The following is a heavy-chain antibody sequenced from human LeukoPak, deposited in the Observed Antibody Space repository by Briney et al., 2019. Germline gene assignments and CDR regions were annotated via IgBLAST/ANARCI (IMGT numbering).Heavy chain of an antibody. J-gene: IGHJ4*02. CDR1: GFTFSAYS. CDR3: VRQFAS. CDR2: VSGSGSTV. Sequence: GGSLRLSCAASGFTFSAYSMNWVRQLPGKRLEWVAYVSGSGSTVYYADSVKGRFTISRDNGKSSLYLQMNSLRVEDTALYYCVRQFASWGQGTLVTVSS. V-gene: IGHV3-48*01.